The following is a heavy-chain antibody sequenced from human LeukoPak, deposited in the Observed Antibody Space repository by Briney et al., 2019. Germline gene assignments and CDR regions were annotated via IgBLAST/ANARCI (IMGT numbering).Heavy chain of an antibody. CDR1: GFAFSGSAFTFSDYA. Sequence: GGSLRLSCAASGFAFSGSAFTFSDYAMHWVRQAPGTGLEWVAVISYDGSNTYYADSVKGRFSISRDNSKNTVFLQMNSVRAEDTAVYYCAKYRPLRGLTKFYYGMDVWGQGTTVTVSS. V-gene: IGHV3-30*18. D-gene: IGHD3-10*01. CDR3: AKYRPLRGLTKFYYGMDV. CDR2: ISYDGSNT. J-gene: IGHJ6*02.